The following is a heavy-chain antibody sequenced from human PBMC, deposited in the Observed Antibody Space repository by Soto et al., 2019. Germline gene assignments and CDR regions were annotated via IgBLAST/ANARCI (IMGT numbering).Heavy chain of an antibody. CDR1: GFTFSIYS. J-gene: IGHJ6*02. V-gene: IGHV3-48*01. CDR3: AKDPNSSAYYSYGMDV. CDR2: IMPGSSHI. Sequence: PGGSLRLSCAASGFTFSIYSMNWVRQAPGKGLEWVSYIMPGSSHIFYADSVKGRFTISRDNAKNSLYLQMNSLRAEDTAVYYCAKDPNSSAYYSYGMDVWGQGTTVTVSS. D-gene: IGHD3-22*01.